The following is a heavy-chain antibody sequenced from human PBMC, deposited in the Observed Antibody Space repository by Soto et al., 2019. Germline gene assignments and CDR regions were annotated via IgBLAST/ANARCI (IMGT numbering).Heavy chain of an antibody. J-gene: IGHJ6*02. V-gene: IGHV1-24*01. CDR3: ARDFSITIFGVVPSDYYYGMDV. D-gene: IGHD3-3*01. Sequence: ASVKVSCKVSGYTLTELSMHWVRQAPGKGLEWMGGFDPEDGETIYAQKFQGRVTMTEDTSTDTAYMELSSLRSEDTAVYYCARDFSITIFGVVPSDYYYGMDVWGQGTTVTVSS. CDR2: FDPEDGET. CDR1: GYTLTELS.